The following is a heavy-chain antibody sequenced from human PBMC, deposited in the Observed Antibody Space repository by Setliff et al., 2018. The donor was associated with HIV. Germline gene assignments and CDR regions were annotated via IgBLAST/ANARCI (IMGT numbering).Heavy chain of an antibody. D-gene: IGHD5-18*01. J-gene: IGHJ6*03. V-gene: IGHV4-4*07. Sequence: PSETLSLTCTVSGGSISSHFWNWIRQPAGKGLEWIGRFRPTGNAYYANLYYNPSLKSRVTMSVDTSKSQFSLKLNSVTAADTAVYYCAKSVDTTMDDYYYVDIWGTGTTVTVSS. CDR1: GGSISSHF. CDR2: FRPTGNAYYANL. CDR3: AKSVDTTMDDYYYVDI.